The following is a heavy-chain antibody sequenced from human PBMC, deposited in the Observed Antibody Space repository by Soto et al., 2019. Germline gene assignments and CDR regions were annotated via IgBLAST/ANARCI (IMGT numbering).Heavy chain of an antibody. Sequence: VQLAESGGDVVQPGRSLRLSCAASGFIFSSFALHWVRQTPDKGLEWVAFISNDGSQTYYADSVKGRFTISRDNSNKSLTLQMDRLRPEDTARYYCARDPYFDYMYGTPDYWGQGTLVAVSS. CDR1: GFIFSSFA. D-gene: IGHD3-16*01. CDR2: ISNDGSQT. CDR3: ARDPYFDYMYGTPDY. V-gene: IGHV3-30-3*01. J-gene: IGHJ4*02.